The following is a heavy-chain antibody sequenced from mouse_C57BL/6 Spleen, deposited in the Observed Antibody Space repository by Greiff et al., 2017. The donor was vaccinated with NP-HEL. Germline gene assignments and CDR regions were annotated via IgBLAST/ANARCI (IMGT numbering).Heavy chain of an antibody. CDR3: ARSYYGRGFAY. J-gene: IGHJ3*01. D-gene: IGHD1-1*01. Sequence: VQLQQSGPELVKPGASVKISCKASGYTFTDYYMNWVKQSHGKSLEWIGDINPNNGGTSYNQKFKGKATLTVDKSSSTAYMELRSLTSEDSAVYYCARSYYGRGFAYWGQGTLVTVSA. CDR1: GYTFTDYY. V-gene: IGHV1-26*01. CDR2: INPNNGGT.